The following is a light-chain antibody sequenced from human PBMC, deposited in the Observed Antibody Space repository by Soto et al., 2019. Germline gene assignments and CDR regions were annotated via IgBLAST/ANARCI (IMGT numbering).Light chain of an antibody. CDR1: QSVGNN. J-gene: IGKJ2*01. Sequence: EIVMTQSPATLSVSPGERATLSCRASQSVGNNLAWYQQKPGQAPRLLIYGASTRATGIPARFSGSGSGTEITLTISSLQSEDFAIYYCHQYNNWHTFGQGTKLEIK. V-gene: IGKV3-15*01. CDR2: GAS. CDR3: HQYNNWHT.